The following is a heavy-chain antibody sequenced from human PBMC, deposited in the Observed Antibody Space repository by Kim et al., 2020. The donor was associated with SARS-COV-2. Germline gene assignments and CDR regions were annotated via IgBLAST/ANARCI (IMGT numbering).Heavy chain of an antibody. Sequence: ASVKVSCKASGYTFTSYDIRWVRQAPGQGLEWMGRISAYSGNTNYAQKIQGRVTMTTDTSTSTAYMELSSLRSDDTAGYYCARVGEMSSSWYEPPEYYYY. J-gene: IGHJ6*01. CDR2: ISAYSGNT. V-gene: IGHV1-18*01. CDR3: ARVGEMSSSWYEPPEYYYY. D-gene: IGHD6-13*01. CDR1: GYTFTSYD.